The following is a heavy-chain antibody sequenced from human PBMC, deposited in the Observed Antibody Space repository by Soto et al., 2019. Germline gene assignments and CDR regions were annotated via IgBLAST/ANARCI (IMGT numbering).Heavy chain of an antibody. D-gene: IGHD2-2*01. Sequence: QVQLVQSGAEVKKPGSSVKVSCKASGGTFSSYAISWVRQAPGQGLEWMGGIIPISGTANYAQKFQGRVTITAYEYTSTAYVELSSLRSEDTAVYYCARSQGSSTSLEIYYYYYYGMDVWGKGTTVNVSS. CDR3: ARSQGSSTSLEIYYYYYYGMDV. CDR1: GGTFSSYA. CDR2: IIPISGTA. V-gene: IGHV1-69*01. J-gene: IGHJ6*04.